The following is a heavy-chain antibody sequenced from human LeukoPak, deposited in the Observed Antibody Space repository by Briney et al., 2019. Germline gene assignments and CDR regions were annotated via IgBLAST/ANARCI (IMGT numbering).Heavy chain of an antibody. CDR2: FDPEDGET. CDR1: GYTLTELS. J-gene: IGHJ4*02. Sequence: ASVKVSCKVSGYTLTELSMHWVRQAPGKGLEWMGGFDPEDGETIYAQKFQGRVTMTEDTSTDTAYMELSSLRSEDTAVYYCATALWFGGRYYFDYWGQGTLVTVSS. D-gene: IGHD3-10*01. V-gene: IGHV1-24*01. CDR3: ATALWFGGRYYFDY.